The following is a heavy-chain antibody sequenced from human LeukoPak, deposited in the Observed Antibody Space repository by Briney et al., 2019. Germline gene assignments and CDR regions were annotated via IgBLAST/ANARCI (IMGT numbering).Heavy chain of an antibody. CDR2: ISTYDDNT. Sequence: ASVKVSCKASGYTFSDYGVSWVRQAPGQGLEWMGRISTYDDNTNYAQKFQGRVTVTTDTATNTAYMELRNLTSDDTAVYYCARDGMQLWLRGYFDLWGRGTLVTVFS. CDR3: ARDGMQLWLRGYFDL. J-gene: IGHJ2*01. CDR1: GYTFSDYG. D-gene: IGHD5-18*01. V-gene: IGHV1-18*01.